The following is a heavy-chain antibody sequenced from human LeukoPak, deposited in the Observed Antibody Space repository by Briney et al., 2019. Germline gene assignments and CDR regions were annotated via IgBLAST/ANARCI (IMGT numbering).Heavy chain of an antibody. CDR2: IHGGGSTT. J-gene: IGHJ4*02. D-gene: IGHD2-15*01. Sequence: GGSLRLSCAASGFSFSTYVMTWVRQAPGKGLEWVSSIHGGGSTTFYTDSVRGRFTISRDNSKNKVYLQMNGLRAEDTGIYYCVKESGAKGDYWGQGTLVTVSS. V-gene: IGHV3-23*01. CDR3: VKESGAKGDY. CDR1: GFSFSTYV.